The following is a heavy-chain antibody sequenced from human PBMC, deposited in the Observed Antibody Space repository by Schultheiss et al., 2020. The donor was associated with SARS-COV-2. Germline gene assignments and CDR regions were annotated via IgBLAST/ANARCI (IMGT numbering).Heavy chain of an antibody. CDR3: ARVNMVRGVEWFDP. D-gene: IGHD3-10*01. CDR1: GGSISSYY. V-gene: IGHV4-59*12. J-gene: IGHJ5*02. Sequence: SETLSLTCTVSGGSISSYYSSWIRQPPGKGLEWIGYIYYSGSTNYNPSLKSRVTISVDKSKNQFSLKLSSVTAADTAVYYCARVNMVRGVEWFDPWGQGTLVTVSS. CDR2: IYYSGST.